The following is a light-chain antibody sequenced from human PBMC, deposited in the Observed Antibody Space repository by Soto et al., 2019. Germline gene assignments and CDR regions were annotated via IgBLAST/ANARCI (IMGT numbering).Light chain of an antibody. CDR1: QSLLDSNGYNC. J-gene: IGKJ1*01. V-gene: IGKV2-28*01. Sequence: DIVMTQSPLSLPVTPGEPASISCRSSQSLLDSNGYNCLEWYLQKPGQSPQLLIYLGSNRASGVPERFSGSGSGTDFTLKISRVEAEDVGVYYCMQSLQTPLTFGQGTKVEIK. CDR3: MQSLQTPLT. CDR2: LGS.